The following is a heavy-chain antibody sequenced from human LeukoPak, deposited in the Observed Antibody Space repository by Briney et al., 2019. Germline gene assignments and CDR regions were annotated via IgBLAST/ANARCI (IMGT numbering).Heavy chain of an antibody. Sequence: SETLSLTCTVSGGSISSYYWSWIRQPPGEGMEWIGYNYYSGSTNYNPSLKSRVTISVDTSKYQFALRRSSVAAADTAVYYCARDKTLNYWGQGTLVTVSS. CDR1: GGSISSYY. V-gene: IGHV4-59*01. CDR2: NYYSGST. CDR3: ARDKTLNY. J-gene: IGHJ4*02.